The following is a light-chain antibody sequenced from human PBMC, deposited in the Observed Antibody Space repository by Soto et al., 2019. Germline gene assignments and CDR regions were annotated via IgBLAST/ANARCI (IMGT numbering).Light chain of an antibody. CDR2: KVS. CDR1: QSLVYSDGNTY. Sequence: DVVVTQSPLSLPVTLGQPASISCRSSQSLVYSDGNTYLNRFQQRPGQSPRRLNYKVSNRDSGVPDRFSGSGSGTDFTLKISRVEAEDVGGYYCLQGTPWPWTFGQGTKVEIK. V-gene: IGKV2-30*01. J-gene: IGKJ1*01. CDR3: LQGTPWPWT.